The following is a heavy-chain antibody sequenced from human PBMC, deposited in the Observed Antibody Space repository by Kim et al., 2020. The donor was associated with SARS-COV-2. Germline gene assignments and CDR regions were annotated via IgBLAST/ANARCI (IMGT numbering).Heavy chain of an antibody. CDR2: K. V-gene: IGHV3-7*04. J-gene: IGHJ4*02. D-gene: IGHD6-6*01. CDR3: AGDAGTGRHDC. Sequence: KKSVDSVKVRFTISRDNAKNSLYRQLNSRGAEDTAMYYCAGDAGTGRHDCWGQGTLVTVSS.